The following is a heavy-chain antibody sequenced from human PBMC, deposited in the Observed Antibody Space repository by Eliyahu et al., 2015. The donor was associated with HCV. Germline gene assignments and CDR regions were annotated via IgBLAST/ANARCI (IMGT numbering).Heavy chain of an antibody. CDR2: IIPILGIA. D-gene: IGHD5-24*01. CDR3: ARESSRDGYNWGPTFDY. CDR1: GGTFSSYA. Sequence: SSVKVSCKASGGTFSSYAISWVRQAPGQGLEWMGRIIPILGIANYAQKFQGRVTITADKSTSTAYMELSSLRSEDTAVYYCARESSRDGYNWGPTFDYWGQGTLVTVSS. V-gene: IGHV1-69*04. J-gene: IGHJ4*02.